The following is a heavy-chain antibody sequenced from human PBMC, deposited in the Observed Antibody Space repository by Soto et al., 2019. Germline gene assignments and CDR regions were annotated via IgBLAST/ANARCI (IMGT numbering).Heavy chain of an antibody. CDR1: GGSISSSNW. Sequence: QVQLQESGPGLVKPSRTLSLTCAVSGGSISSSNWWSWVRQPPGKGLEWIGGINHSGSTNYNPSLKRRVTVSVDKSKTQFYLKLSSVNAADTAVYYCALDRGVGLAARRWFDPWGQGTLVNVSS. D-gene: IGHD6-6*01. CDR3: ALDRGVGLAARRWFDP. CDR2: INHSGST. V-gene: IGHV4-4*02. J-gene: IGHJ5*02.